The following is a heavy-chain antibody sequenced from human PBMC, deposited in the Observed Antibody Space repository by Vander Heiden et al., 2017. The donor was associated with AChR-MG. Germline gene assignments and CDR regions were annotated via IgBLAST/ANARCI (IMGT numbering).Heavy chain of an antibody. J-gene: IGHJ4*02. CDR2: INPSSGGT. Sequence: QEHLVQFGAEMKKPGASVKVSCKASGYTFTDYCIHWVRQAPGQGLEWMGWINPSSGGTKSAQKFQGRVTMTRDTSITTAYIELSSLKSDDTAVYYCARGTSEPEDYFDSWGQGILVTVSS. D-gene: IGHD1-26*01. V-gene: IGHV1-2*02. CDR3: ARGTSEPEDYFDS. CDR1: GYTFTDYC.